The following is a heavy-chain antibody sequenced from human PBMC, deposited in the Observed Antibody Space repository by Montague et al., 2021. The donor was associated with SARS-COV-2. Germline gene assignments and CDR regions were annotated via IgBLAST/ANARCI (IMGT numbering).Heavy chain of an antibody. CDR3: AREGLNNWFDP. Sequence: SETLSLTCTVSNGSISSYYWSWVRQPPGKRLEWIGYIYYRGSTNYNPSLESRVTISVDTSKNQFSLKLRSVTAADTAVYFCAREGLNNWFDPWGQGTLVIVPS. CDR1: NGSISSYY. V-gene: IGHV4-59*01. J-gene: IGHJ5*02. CDR2: IYYRGST.